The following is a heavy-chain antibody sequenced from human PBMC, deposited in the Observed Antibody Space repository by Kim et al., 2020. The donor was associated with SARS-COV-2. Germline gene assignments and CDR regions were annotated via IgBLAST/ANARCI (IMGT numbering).Heavy chain of an antibody. D-gene: IGHD6-6*01. V-gene: IGHV3-7*01. Sequence: GGSLRLSCAASGFTFSSYWMSWVRQAPGKGLEWVANIKQDGSEKYYVDSVKGRFTISRDNAKNSLYLQMNSLRAEDTAVYYCARDHEYSSWGAYYYYYGMDVWGQGTTVTVSS. CDR3: ARDHEYSSWGAYYYYYGMDV. CDR1: GFTFSSYW. J-gene: IGHJ6*02. CDR2: IKQDGSEK.